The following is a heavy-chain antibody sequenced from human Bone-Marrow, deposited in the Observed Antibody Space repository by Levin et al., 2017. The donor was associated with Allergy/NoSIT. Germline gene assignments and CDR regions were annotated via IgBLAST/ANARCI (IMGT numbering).Heavy chain of an antibody. Sequence: GESLKISCAASGFTFSSYSMNWVRQAPGKGLEWVSSISSSSSYIYYADSVKGRFTISRDNAKNSLYLQMNSLRAEDTAVYYCARGGTTVTPGDYWGQGTLVTVSS. D-gene: IGHD4-17*01. V-gene: IGHV3-21*01. CDR3: ARGGTTVTPGDY. J-gene: IGHJ4*02. CDR1: GFTFSSYS. CDR2: ISSSSSYI.